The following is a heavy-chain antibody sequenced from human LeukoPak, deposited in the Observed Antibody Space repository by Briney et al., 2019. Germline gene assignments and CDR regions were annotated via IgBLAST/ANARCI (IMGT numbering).Heavy chain of an antibody. D-gene: IGHD3-10*01. CDR2: IYYSGST. CDR3: ARDAYYYGSGERYFDY. Sequence: PSETLSLTCTVSGGSISSYYWSWIRQPPGKGLEWIGYIYYSGSTNYNPSLKSRVTISVDTSKNQFSLKLSSVTAADTAMYYCARDAYYYGSGERYFDYWGQGTLVTVSS. V-gene: IGHV4-59*12. J-gene: IGHJ4*02. CDR1: GGSISSYY.